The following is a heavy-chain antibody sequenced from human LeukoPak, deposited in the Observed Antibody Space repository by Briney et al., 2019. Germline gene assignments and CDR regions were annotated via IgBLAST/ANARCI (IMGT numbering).Heavy chain of an antibody. CDR3: ARDDRAPGSCYY. J-gene: IGHJ4*02. CDR1: GGSISSYY. CDR2: IYYSGST. V-gene: IGHV4-59*01. Sequence: SETLSLTCTVSGGSISSYYWSWIRQPPGKGLEWIGYIYYSGSTNYNPSLKSRVTISVDTSKNQFSLKLSSVTAADTAVYYCARDDRAPGSCYYWGQGTLVTVSS. D-gene: IGHD2-15*01.